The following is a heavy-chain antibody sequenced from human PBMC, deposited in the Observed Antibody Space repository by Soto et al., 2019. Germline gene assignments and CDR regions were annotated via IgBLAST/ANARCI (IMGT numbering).Heavy chain of an antibody. CDR1: GYTFTSYG. CDR2: ISAYNGNT. CDR3: AASPYDFWSGYFSGYYGMDV. J-gene: IGHJ6*02. Sequence: GASVKVSFKASGYTFTSYGISWVRQAPGQGLEWMGWISAYNGNTNYAQKLQGRVTMTTDTSTSTAYMELRSLRSDDTAVYYCAASPYDFWSGYFSGYYGMDVWGQGTTVTVSS. V-gene: IGHV1-18*01. D-gene: IGHD3-3*01.